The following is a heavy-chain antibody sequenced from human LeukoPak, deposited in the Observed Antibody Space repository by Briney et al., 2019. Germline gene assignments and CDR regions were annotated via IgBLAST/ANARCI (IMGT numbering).Heavy chain of an antibody. CDR2: INHSGST. Sequence: SETLSLTCAVYGGSFSGYYWSWIRQPPGKGLEWIGEINHSGSTYYNPSLKSRVIISEDTSKNQFSLKLSSVTAADTAVYYCARHAIYYYYGMDVWGQGTTVTVSS. V-gene: IGHV4-34*09. D-gene: IGHD2-8*01. CDR3: ARHAIYYYYGMDV. CDR1: GGSFSGYY. J-gene: IGHJ6*02.